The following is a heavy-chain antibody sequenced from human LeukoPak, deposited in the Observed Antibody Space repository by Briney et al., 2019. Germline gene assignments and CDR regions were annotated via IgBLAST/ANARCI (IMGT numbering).Heavy chain of an antibody. CDR1: GGSISSYY. CDR3: AKFGYHYDSSGYYANWFDP. Sequence: PSETLSLTCTVSGGSISSYYWNWIRQPPGKGLEWIGYIYYSGSTNYNPSLKSRVTISVDTSKNQFSLKLSSVTAADTAVYYCAKFGYHYDSSGYYANWFDPWGQGTLVTVSS. V-gene: IGHV4-59*01. CDR2: IYYSGST. D-gene: IGHD3-22*01. J-gene: IGHJ5*02.